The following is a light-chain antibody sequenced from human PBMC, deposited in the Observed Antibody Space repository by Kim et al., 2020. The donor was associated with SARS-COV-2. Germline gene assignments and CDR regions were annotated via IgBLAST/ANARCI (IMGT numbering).Light chain of an antibody. CDR3: QSYDISLSGYV. Sequence: QSVLTQPPSVSGAPGQRVTISCTGSSSNIGAGYDVHWYQQLPGTAPKLLIYGNSNRPSGVPDRFSGSKSGTSASLAITGLQAKDEADYYCQSYDISLSGYVFGTGTKVTVL. CDR2: GNS. V-gene: IGLV1-40*01. J-gene: IGLJ1*01. CDR1: SSNIGAGYD.